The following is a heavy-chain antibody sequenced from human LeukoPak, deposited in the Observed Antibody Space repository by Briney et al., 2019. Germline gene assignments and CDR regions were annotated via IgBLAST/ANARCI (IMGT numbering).Heavy chain of an antibody. Sequence: ASVKVSCKASGYTFTGYYIHWVRQAPGQGLEWMGWINPDSGGTNYAQKFQGRVTMTRDTSISTVYMELSGLRSDDTAVYYCAGAGYSGSYYYYFDFWGQGTLVTVSS. D-gene: IGHD1-26*01. CDR3: AGAGYSGSYYYYFDF. CDR2: INPDSGGT. CDR1: GYTFTGYY. J-gene: IGHJ4*02. V-gene: IGHV1-2*02.